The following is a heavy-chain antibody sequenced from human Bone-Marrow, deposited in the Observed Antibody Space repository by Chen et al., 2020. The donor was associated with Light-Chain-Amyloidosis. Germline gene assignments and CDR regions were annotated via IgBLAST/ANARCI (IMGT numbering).Heavy chain of an antibody. CDR2: IIPIFGTA. CDR3: ARGVRRYGDYAFDY. Sequence: QVQLVQSGAEVKKPGSSVKVSCKASGGTFSSYAISGVRQAPGQGLEWMGGIIPIFGTANYAQKFQGRVTITADESTSTAYMELSSLRSDDTAVYYCARGVRRYGDYAFDYWGQGTLVTVSS. CDR1: GGTFSSYA. D-gene: IGHD4-17*01. J-gene: IGHJ4*02. V-gene: IGHV1-69*01.